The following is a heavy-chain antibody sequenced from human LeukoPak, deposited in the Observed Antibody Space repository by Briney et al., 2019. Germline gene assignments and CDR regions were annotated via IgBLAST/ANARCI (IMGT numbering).Heavy chain of an antibody. Sequence: SETLSLTRSVWCGSLTIHFGIGIRQPPGRGLEGIPYMFDSVNPTDTPSLKCRLTLSADTSPSQFSLRLRSVPAADTALYYCATIKRGYIFGYFAFWGQGIEATVPS. CDR3: ATIKRGYIFGYFAF. CDR2: MFDSVNP. J-gene: IGHJ4*02. V-gene: IGHV4-59*11. CDR1: CGSLTIHF. D-gene: IGHD5-18*01.